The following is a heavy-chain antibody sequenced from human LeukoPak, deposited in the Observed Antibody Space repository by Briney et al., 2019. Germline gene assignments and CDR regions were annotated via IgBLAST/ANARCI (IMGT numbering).Heavy chain of an antibody. CDR1: GYTFTSYD. D-gene: IGHD3-22*01. CDR2: MNPNSGNT. V-gene: IGHV1-8*01. Sequence: ASVKVSCKASGYTFTSYDINWVRQATGQGLEWMGWMNPNSGNTGYAQKFQGRVTMTRNTSISTAYMELSSLRSEDTAVYYCASVSSYDSSGYVIDYRGQGTLVTVSS. CDR3: ASVSSYDSSGYVIDY. J-gene: IGHJ4*02.